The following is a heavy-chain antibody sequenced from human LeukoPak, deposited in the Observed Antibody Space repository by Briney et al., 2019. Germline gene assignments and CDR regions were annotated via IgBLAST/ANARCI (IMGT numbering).Heavy chain of an antibody. Sequence: SVKVSFKASGGTFSSYAISWVRQAPGQGLEWMGRIIPILGIANYAQKFQGRVTITADKSTSTAYMELSSLRSEDTAVYYCASREHQDIVVVVAAAGYWSYWGQGTLVTVSS. CDR3: ASREHQDIVVVVAAAGYWSY. V-gene: IGHV1-69*04. CDR1: GGTFSSYA. CDR2: IIPILGIA. J-gene: IGHJ4*02. D-gene: IGHD2-15*01.